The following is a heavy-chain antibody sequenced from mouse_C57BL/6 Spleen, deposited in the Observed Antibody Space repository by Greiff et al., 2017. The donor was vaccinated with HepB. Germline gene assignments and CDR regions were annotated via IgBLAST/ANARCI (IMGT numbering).Heavy chain of an antibody. CDR2: IYPRSGNT. V-gene: IGHV1-81*01. CDR3: ASLYYDYDETWFAY. J-gene: IGHJ3*01. Sequence: QVQLQQSGAELARPGASVKLSCKASGYTFTSYGISWVKQRTGQGLEWIGEIYPRSGNTYYNEKFKGKATLTADKSSSTAYMELRSLTSEDSAVYFCASLYYDYDETWFAYWGQGTLVTVSA. D-gene: IGHD2-4*01. CDR1: GYTFTSYG.